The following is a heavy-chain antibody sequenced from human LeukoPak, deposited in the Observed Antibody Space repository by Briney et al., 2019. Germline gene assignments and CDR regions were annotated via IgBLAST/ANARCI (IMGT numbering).Heavy chain of an antibody. Sequence: SVKVSCNASGLTFTSCAVQWVRQARGQRLEWIGWIVVGSGNTNYAQKFQERVTITRDMSTSTVYMELSSLRSEDTAVYYCAAQGRPTVVTFRKGAVDLWGQGTMVTVSS. D-gene: IGHD4-23*01. CDR2: IVVGSGNT. V-gene: IGHV1-58*01. CDR1: GLTFTSCA. J-gene: IGHJ3*01. CDR3: AAQGRPTVVTFRKGAVDL.